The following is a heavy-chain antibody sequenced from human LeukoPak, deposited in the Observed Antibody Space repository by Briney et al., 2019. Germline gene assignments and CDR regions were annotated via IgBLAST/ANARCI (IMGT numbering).Heavy chain of an antibody. Sequence: PSETLSLTCAVYGGSFSGYYWSWIRQPPGKGLEWIGEINHSGSTNYNPSLKSRVTISVDTSKNQFSLKLSSVTAADTAVYYCAREGATTGFGSYWGQGTLVTVSS. CDR3: AREGATTGFGSY. CDR1: GGSFSGYY. J-gene: IGHJ4*02. V-gene: IGHV4-34*01. CDR2: INHSGST. D-gene: IGHD1-26*01.